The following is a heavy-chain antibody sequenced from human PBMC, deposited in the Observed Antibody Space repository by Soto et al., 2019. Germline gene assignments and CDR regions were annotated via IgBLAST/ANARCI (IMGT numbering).Heavy chain of an antibody. D-gene: IGHD6-6*01. CDR3: ARVFRAARLDY. Sequence: SETLSLTCAVYSGSFSGYYWSWIRQPPGKGLEWIGEINHSGSTNYNPSLKSRVTISVDTSKNQFSLKLSSVTAADTAVYYCARVFRAARLDYWGQGTLVTVSS. V-gene: IGHV4-34*01. J-gene: IGHJ4*02. CDR1: SGSFSGYY. CDR2: INHSGST.